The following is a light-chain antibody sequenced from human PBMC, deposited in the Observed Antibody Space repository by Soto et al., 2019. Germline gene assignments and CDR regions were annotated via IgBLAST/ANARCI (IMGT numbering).Light chain of an antibody. Sequence: DIQMTQSPSTLSASVGDRVTITCRASQRISSWLAWYQQKPGKAPKLLIYKASTLESGVPSRFSGGGSGKEFTLTISSLQPDDFAKYYCQKFNTYSHTFGQGPKLEIK. CDR1: QRISSW. CDR2: KAS. V-gene: IGKV1-5*03. J-gene: IGKJ2*01. CDR3: QKFNTYSHT.